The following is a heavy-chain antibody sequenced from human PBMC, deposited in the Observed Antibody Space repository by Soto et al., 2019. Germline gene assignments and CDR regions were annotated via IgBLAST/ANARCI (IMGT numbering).Heavy chain of an antibody. CDR3: ARRLVISSSFDY. CDR2: IYYSGST. Sequence: SETLSLTCTVSGGSISSYYWSWIRQPPGKGLEWIGYIYYSGSTNYNPSLKSRVTISVDTSKNQFSLKLSSVTAADTAVYYCARRLVISSSFDYWGQGTLVTVSS. J-gene: IGHJ4*02. CDR1: GGSISSYY. D-gene: IGHD6-6*01. V-gene: IGHV4-59*08.